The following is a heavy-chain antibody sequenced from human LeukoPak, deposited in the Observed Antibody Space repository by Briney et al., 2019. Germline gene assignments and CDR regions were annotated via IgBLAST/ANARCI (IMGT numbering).Heavy chain of an antibody. D-gene: IGHD3-22*01. J-gene: IGHJ3*02. V-gene: IGHV1-2*02. CDR2: INPNSGGT. CDR3: AREVVVVITTSVENAFDI. CDR1: GYTFTGYY. Sequence: ASVKVSCKASGYTFTGYYMHWVRQAPGQGLERMGWINPNSGGTNYAQKFQGRVTMTRDTSISTAYMELSRLRSDDTAVYYCAREVVVVITTSVENAFDIWGQGTMVTVSS.